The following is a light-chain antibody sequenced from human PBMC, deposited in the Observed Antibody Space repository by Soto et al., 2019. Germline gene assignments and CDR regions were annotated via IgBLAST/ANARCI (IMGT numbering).Light chain of an antibody. Sequence: DIQMTQSPSSLSAAVGDRVTIACRASRSVSNDLNWYQQKPGKAPKLLIYAAPSLQSGVPSRFSGRGSGTDFSITIMSLHQADFATYYCQQSHRITLTFGQGTKVDIK. V-gene: IGKV1-39*01. J-gene: IGKJ1*01. CDR3: QQSHRITLT. CDR2: AAP. CDR1: RSVSND.